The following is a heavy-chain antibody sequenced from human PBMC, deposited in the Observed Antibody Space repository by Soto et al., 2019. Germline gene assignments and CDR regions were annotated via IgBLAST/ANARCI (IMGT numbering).Heavy chain of an antibody. CDR1: GGSSTSGGDF. D-gene: IGHD4-17*01. J-gene: IGHJ4*01. Sequence: SATQYLSWTVAGGSSTSGGDFWSWLRQLPGKGLEWIGNIYSSGTTFYNPSLKSRVTISVDTSANQFSLKLNSVTAADTAVYYCARGVYADYSSYFEYWGHGALVTVSS. CDR2: IYSSGTT. V-gene: IGHV4-31*02. CDR3: ARGVYADYSSYFEY.